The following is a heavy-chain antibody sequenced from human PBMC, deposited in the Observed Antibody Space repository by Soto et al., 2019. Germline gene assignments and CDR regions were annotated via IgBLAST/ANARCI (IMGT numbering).Heavy chain of an antibody. V-gene: IGHV1-46*01. J-gene: IGHJ6*02. CDR2: INPSGGST. CDR1: GYTFTSYY. D-gene: IGHD4-17*01. CDR3: AREESYGDYTLGMDG. Sequence: DSVKGSCKASGYTFTSYYMHWVRQAPGQGLEWMGIINPSGGSTSDAQKFQGRVTMTRDTSTSTVYMELSSLRSEDTAVYYCAREESYGDYTLGMDGWGQGNTVTVSS.